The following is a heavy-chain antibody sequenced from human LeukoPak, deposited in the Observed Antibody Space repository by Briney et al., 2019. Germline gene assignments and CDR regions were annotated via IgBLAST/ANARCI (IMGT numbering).Heavy chain of an antibody. V-gene: IGHV3-7*01. CDR2: IEEDGSEK. D-gene: IGHD3-10*01. CDR1: GLRFSRFW. CDR3: VAGATSFDP. Sequence: GGSLRLSCAASGLRFSRFWMSWVRQAPGKGLEWVGNIEEDGSEKNYVDSVRGRFTISRDNAKKSLYLQMNSLRDGDTALYYCVAGATSFDPWGQGTLVTVSS. J-gene: IGHJ5*02.